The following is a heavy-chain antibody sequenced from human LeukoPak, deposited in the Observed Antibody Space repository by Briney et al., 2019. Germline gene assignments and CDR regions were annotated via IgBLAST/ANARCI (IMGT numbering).Heavy chain of an antibody. V-gene: IGHV3-73*01. CDR3: TRLRGEKASGDY. CDR1: GFTFSGSA. CDR2: IRSKTNSYAT. Sequence: GGSLKLSCAASGFTFSGSAMHWVRQASGKGLEWVGRIRSKTNSYATEYAVSVKGRFTISRDDSKNTVYLQMNSLKTEDTAVYYCTRLRGEKASGDYWGQGTLVTVSS. D-gene: IGHD3-10*01. J-gene: IGHJ4*02.